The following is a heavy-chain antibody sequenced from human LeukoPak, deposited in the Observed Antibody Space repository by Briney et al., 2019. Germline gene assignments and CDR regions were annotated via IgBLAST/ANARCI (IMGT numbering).Heavy chain of an antibody. CDR1: GGSISSYYW. CDR2: IYWDDDK. CDR3: AHFSSENAFDI. J-gene: IGHJ3*02. D-gene: IGHD3-22*01. V-gene: IGHV2-5*08. Sequence: TLSLTCTVSGGSISSYYWSWIRQPPGKALEWLALIYWDDDKRYSPSLKSRLTITKDTSKNQVVLTMTNMDPVDTATYYCAHFSSENAFDIWGQGTMVTVSS.